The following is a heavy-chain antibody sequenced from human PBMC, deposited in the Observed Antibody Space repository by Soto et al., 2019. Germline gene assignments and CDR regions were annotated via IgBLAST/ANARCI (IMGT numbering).Heavy chain of an antibody. J-gene: IGHJ4*02. V-gene: IGHV4-39*01. CDR1: GGSISSSSYY. D-gene: IGHD5-12*01. CDR3: ATLGHPDIVATIMAY. Sequence: SETLSLTCTVSGGSISSSSYYWGWIRQPPGKGLEWIGSIYYSGSTYYNPSLKSRVTISVDTSKNQFSLKLSSVTAADTAVYYCATLGHPDIVATIMAYWGQGTLVTVSS. CDR2: IYYSGST.